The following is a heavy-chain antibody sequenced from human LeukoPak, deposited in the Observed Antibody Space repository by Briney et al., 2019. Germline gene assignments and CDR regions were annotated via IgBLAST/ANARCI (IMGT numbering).Heavy chain of an antibody. J-gene: IGHJ6*02. CDR3: ATSTPPANSSGWYGMDV. CDR2: INHSGST. V-gene: IGHV4-34*01. D-gene: IGHD6-19*01. Sequence: SETLSLTCAVYGGSFSNYYWSWIRQPPGKGLEWIGEINHSGSTNYNPSLKSRVTISVDTSKNQFSLKLSSVTAADTAVYYCATSTPPANSSGWYGMDVWGQGTTVTVS. CDR1: GGSFSNYY.